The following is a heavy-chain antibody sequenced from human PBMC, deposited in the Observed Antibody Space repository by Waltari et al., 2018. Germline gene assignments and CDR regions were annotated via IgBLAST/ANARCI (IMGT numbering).Heavy chain of an antibody. J-gene: IGHJ4*02. CDR3: VRDHWGPDY. CDR1: GVTVTDYW. D-gene: IGHD7-27*01. CDR2: IHKDGSEK. Sequence: EVHLVESGGGLVQPGGSLRLSCAASGVTVTDYWMSWVRQAPGKGPEWVANIHKDGSEKNYVDYVKGRFTISRDNAKDSVYLQMNSLRADDTAMYYCVRDHWGPDYWGQGTLVTVSS. V-gene: IGHV3-7*01.